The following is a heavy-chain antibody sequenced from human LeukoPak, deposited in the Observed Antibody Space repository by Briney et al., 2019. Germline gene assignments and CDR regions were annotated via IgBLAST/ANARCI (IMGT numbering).Heavy chain of an antibody. J-gene: IGHJ5*02. D-gene: IGHD3-22*01. CDR2: IYYSGST. CDR3: AREGYYYDSSGYYDP. V-gene: IGHV4-61*01. CDR1: GGSVSSGSYY. Sequence: SETLSLTCTVSGGSVSSGSYYWSWIRQPPGKGLEWIGYIYYSGSTNYNPSLKSRVTISVDTAKNQFSLKLSSVTAADTAVYYCAREGYYYDSSGYYDPWGQGTLVTVSS.